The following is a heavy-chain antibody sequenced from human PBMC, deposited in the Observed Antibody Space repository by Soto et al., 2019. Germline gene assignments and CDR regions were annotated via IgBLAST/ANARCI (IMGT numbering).Heavy chain of an antibody. V-gene: IGHV1-18*01. CDR2: ISAYNGNT. D-gene: IGHD4-17*01. CDR3: AGHYDYGDYMGPFDY. Sequence: GASVKVSCKASGYTFTSYGISWVRQAPGQGLEWMGWISAYNGNTNYAQKLQGRVTMTTDTSTSTAYMELRSLRSDDTAVYYWAGHYDYGDYMGPFDYWGQGTLVTVSS. J-gene: IGHJ4*02. CDR1: GYTFTSYG.